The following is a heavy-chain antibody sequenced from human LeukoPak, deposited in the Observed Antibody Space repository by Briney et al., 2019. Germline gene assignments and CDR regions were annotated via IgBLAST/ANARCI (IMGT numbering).Heavy chain of an antibody. J-gene: IGHJ6*02. Sequence: GGSLRLSCVASGIAFSSDYVTWVRQAPGRGLEWVSIIYSDDTTYYADSVRGRFTISRDISKNTVTLQMNRLRAEDTAVYYCARDRFNGMDVWGQGTTVTVSS. V-gene: IGHV3-66*01. CDR2: IYSDDTT. D-gene: IGHD3-3*01. CDR1: GIAFSSDY. CDR3: ARDRFNGMDV.